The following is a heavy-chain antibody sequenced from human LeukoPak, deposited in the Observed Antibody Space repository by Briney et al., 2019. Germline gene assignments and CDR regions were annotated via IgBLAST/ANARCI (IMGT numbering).Heavy chain of an antibody. Sequence: GGSLRLSCAASGFTFSNFWMHWVRQAPGKGLVWVALIYGDGSFTRYADSVKGRFTISRDNAKNTVYLQMNSLRVEDTAVYYCATPLDYYDTSGYHQGGDWGQGTLVTVSS. CDR3: ATPLDYYDTSGYHQGGD. D-gene: IGHD3-22*01. V-gene: IGHV3-74*01. CDR2: IYGDGSFT. CDR1: GFTFSNFW. J-gene: IGHJ4*02.